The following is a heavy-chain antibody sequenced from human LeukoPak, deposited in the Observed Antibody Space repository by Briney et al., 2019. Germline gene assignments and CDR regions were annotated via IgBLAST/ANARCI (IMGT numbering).Heavy chain of an antibody. CDR1: GFTFNTFG. V-gene: IGHV3-33*01. J-gene: IGHJ6*02. CDR2: IWYDGSNK. D-gene: IGHD2-15*01. Sequence: PGGSLRLSCAASGFTFNTFGMNWVRQAPGKGLEWVAVIWYDGSNKYYADSVKGRFTISRDNSKSTLYLQVNSLRVEDTAVYYCARISGTGNSCRPYSYYDMDVWGQGTTVTVSS. CDR3: ARISGTGNSCRPYSYYDMDV.